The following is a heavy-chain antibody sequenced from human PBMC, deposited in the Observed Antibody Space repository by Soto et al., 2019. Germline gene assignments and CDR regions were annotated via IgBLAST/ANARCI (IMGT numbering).Heavy chain of an antibody. CDR1: GESFSNHY. J-gene: IGHJ6*02. CDR2: INYSGST. Sequence: SETLSLTCAVYGESFSNHYWTGIRQSPGKGLEWVGEINYSGSTRYNSSLGSRVTISVDTSKNQFSLMVTSVTAEDTAVYYCARGVVYRDVGLAYGMDVWGQGTTVTVSS. V-gene: IGHV4-34*01. D-gene: IGHD3-22*01. CDR3: ARGVVYRDVGLAYGMDV.